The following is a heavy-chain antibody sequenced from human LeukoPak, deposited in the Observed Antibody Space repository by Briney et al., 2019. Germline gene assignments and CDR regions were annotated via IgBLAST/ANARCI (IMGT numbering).Heavy chain of an antibody. CDR2: IYHSGST. J-gene: IGHJ5*02. CDR1: GVPVTADY. D-gene: IGHD3-3*01. Sequence: SETLSLTCTISGVPVTADYWSWIRQPPGKGLEWIGYIYHSGSTNYYPSLQSRVSMSLDRSKSQLSLNPTSVTAADTAVYFCARNRGGYYDFWSGYYPNWFDPWGQGILVTVSS. CDR3: ARNRGGYYDFWSGYYPNWFDP. V-gene: IGHV4-59*02.